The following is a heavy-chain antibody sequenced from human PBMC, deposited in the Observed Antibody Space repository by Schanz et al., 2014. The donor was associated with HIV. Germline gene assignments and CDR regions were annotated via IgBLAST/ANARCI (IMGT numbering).Heavy chain of an antibody. J-gene: IGHJ6*02. CDR3: AKDRPAGIAAAAGMDV. Sequence: EVQVVESGGGLVKPGGSLRLSCTASGFTLSNSAMHWVRQAPGKGLEWVSGISWNSGSIGYADSVKGRFTISRDNAKNSLYLQMNSLRAEDTALYFCAKDRPAGIAAAAGMDVWGQGTTVTVSS. D-gene: IGHD6-13*01. V-gene: IGHV3-9*01. CDR1: GFTLSNSA. CDR2: ISWNSGSI.